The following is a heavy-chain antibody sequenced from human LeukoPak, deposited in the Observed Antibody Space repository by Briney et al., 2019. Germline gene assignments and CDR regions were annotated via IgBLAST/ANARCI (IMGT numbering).Heavy chain of an antibody. CDR2: IWYDGSNK. V-gene: IGHV3-33*06. CDR3: AKGHYDSSGDDALDI. J-gene: IGHJ3*02. CDR1: GFTFSSYG. D-gene: IGHD3-22*01. Sequence: GGSLRLSCAASGFTFSSYGMHWVRQAPGKGLEWVAVIWYDGSNKYYADSVKGRFTISRDSSKNTLYLQMNSLRAEDTAVYYCAKGHYDSSGDDALDIWGQGTMVTVSS.